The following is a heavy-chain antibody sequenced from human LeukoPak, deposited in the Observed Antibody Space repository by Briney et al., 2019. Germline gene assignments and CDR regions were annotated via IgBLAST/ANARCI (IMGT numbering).Heavy chain of an antibody. CDR3: ARNADYTAAGNLAY. J-gene: IGHJ4*02. V-gene: IGHV3-30*04. D-gene: IGHD3-3*01. Sequence: GGSLRLSCAASGFTFSDYAIDWVRQAPGKGVEWVAIISYDGTKKSYAKSVKGRFTISRDNSKKTVYLQMSSLRADDTATFFCARNADYTAAGNLAYWGQGTLVIVSS. CDR2: ISYDGTKK. CDR1: GFTFSDYA.